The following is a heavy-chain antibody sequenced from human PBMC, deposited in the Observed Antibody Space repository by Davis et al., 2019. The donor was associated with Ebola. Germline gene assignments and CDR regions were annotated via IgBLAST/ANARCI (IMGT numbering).Heavy chain of an antibody. J-gene: IGHJ5*02. CDR3: GVRTRFDP. CDR1: GFTFSSYG. Sequence: GESLKISCAASGFTFSSYGMHWVRQAPGKGLEWVAAISGSGDLTHYADSVKGRFTISRDSSKTTLFLQMNSLRAEDTAVYYCGVRTRFDPWGQGTLVTVSS. V-gene: IGHV3-23*01. CDR2: ISGSGDLT. D-gene: IGHD1-1*01.